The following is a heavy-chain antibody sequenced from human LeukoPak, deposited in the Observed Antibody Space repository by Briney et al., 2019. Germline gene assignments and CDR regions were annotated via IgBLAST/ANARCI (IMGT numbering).Heavy chain of an antibody. V-gene: IGHV3-7*01. CDR2: IKQDGSEK. J-gene: IGHJ4*02. CDR3: ARMGTTWRGLDY. CDR1: GFTFSTYW. D-gene: IGHD1-1*01. Sequence: PGGSLRLSCAGSGFTFSTYWMTWVRQAPGKGLEWVANIKQDGSEKYYVDSVKGRFTFSRDNAKNSLYLQMNSLRAEDTAVYYCARMGTTWRGLDYWGQGTQVIVSS.